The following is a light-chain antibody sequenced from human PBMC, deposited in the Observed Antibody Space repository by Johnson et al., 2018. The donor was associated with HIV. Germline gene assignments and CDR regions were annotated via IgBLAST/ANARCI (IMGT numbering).Light chain of an antibody. Sequence: QSVLTQPPSVSAAPGQKVTISCSGSSSNIGNNYVSWYQQLPGTAPKLLIYQNNKRPSAIPDRFSASTSGTSATLAITGLQTGAEADYFCGTWDSSLTGFVFGPGTEVTVL. CDR3: GTWDSSLTGFV. CDR1: SSNIGNNY. J-gene: IGLJ1*01. CDR2: QNN. V-gene: IGLV1-51*02.